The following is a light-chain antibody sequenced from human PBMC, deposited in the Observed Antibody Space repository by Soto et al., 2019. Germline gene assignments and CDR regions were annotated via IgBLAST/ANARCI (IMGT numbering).Light chain of an antibody. CDR3: QQYNTFWT. V-gene: IGKV1-5*03. Sequence: DIQMTQSPSTLSASVGDRVTITCRASQSISSWLAWYQQKPGKAPKLLIYKASSLESEVPSRFSGSGSGTEFTLTISSLQPDDFATYYCQQYNTFWTFGKGTKVEIK. J-gene: IGKJ1*01. CDR2: KAS. CDR1: QSISSW.